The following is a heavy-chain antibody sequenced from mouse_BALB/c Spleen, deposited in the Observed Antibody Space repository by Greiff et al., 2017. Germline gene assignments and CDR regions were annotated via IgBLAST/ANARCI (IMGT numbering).Heavy chain of an antibody. CDR3: ARSVYYGYDGFAY. CDR1: GYTFTSYV. CDR2: INPYNDGT. J-gene: IGHJ3*01. V-gene: IGHV1-14*01. D-gene: IGHD2-2*01. Sequence: EVQLQQSGPELVKPGASVKMSCKASGYTFTSYVMHWVKQKPGQGLEWIGYINPYNDGTKYNEKFKGKATLTSAKSSSTAYMELSSLTSEDSAVYYCARSVYYGYDGFAYWGQGTLVTVSA.